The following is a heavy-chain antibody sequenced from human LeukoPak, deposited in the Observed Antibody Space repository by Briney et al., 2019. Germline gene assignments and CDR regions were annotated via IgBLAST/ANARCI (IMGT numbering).Heavy chain of an antibody. V-gene: IGHV1-69*04. CDR3: ARDYYYDSSGYYSVY. CDR2: IIPILGIA. D-gene: IGHD3-22*01. CDR1: GGTFSSYT. J-gene: IGHJ4*02. Sequence: SVKVSCKASGGTFSSYTISWVRQAPGQGLEWMGRIIPILGIANYAQKFQGRVTITADKSTSTAYMELSSLRSEDTAVYYCARDYYYDSSGYYSVYWSQGTLVTVSS.